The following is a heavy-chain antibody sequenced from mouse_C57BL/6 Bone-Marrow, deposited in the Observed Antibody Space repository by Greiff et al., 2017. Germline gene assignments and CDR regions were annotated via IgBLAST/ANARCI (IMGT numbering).Heavy chain of an antibody. Sequence: VQLQQSGAELVKPGASVKLSCTASGFNFTDYYMHWVKQRTEQGLEWIGRIDPEDGETKYAPTFPGKDTISADTSSNTAYLQLSSLTSEDTAVYYCARSGDGDYGFAYWGQGTLVTVSA. D-gene: IGHD2-13*01. CDR3: ARSGDGDYGFAY. V-gene: IGHV14-2*01. CDR2: IDPEDGET. J-gene: IGHJ3*01. CDR1: GFNFTDYY.